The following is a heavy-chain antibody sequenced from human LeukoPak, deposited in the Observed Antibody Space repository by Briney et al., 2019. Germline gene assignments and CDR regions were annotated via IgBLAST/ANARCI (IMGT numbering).Heavy chain of an antibody. V-gene: IGHV1-18*01. CDR3: ARDFSSGWPNFDY. J-gene: IGHJ4*02. CDR1: GYTFTNYD. D-gene: IGHD3-3*01. CDR2: MSPNNGDT. Sequence: ASVKVSCKTSGYTFTNYDINWVRQATGQGLEWLGWMSPNNGDTGYAQKLQGRVTMTTDTSTSTAYMELRSLRSDDTAVYYCARDFSSGWPNFDYWGQGTLVTVSS.